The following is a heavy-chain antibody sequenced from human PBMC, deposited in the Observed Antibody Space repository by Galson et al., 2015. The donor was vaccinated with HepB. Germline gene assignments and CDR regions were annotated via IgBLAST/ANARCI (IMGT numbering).Heavy chain of an antibody. J-gene: IGHJ4*02. CDR3: ARVRNYYGSIDY. Sequence: SLRLSCAASGFTFSSYAMHWVRQAPGKGLEYVSAISSNGGSTYYANSVKGRFTISRDNSKNTLYLQMGSLRAEDMAVYYCARVRNYYGSIDYWGQGTLVTVSS. V-gene: IGHV3-64*01. CDR2: ISSNGGST. CDR1: GFTFSSYA. D-gene: IGHD3-10*01.